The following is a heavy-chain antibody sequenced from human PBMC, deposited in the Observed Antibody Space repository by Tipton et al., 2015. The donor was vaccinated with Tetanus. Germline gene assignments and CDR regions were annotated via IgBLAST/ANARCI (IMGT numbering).Heavy chain of an antibody. CDR1: GYTFTSFG. Sequence: QLVQSGAEVKKPGASVKVSCKASGYTFTSFGINWVRQAPGQGLEWMGWINTDKGSTNYAQNLQGRVIMTTDTSTLTAYMELRSLRSEDTAVYYCARDREAFDYWGQGTKVTVSS. D-gene: IGHD1-26*01. CDR3: ARDREAFDY. J-gene: IGHJ3*01. V-gene: IGHV1-18*01. CDR2: INTDKGST.